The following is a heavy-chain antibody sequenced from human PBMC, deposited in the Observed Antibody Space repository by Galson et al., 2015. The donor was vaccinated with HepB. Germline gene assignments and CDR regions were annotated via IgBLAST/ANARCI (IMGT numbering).Heavy chain of an antibody. V-gene: IGHV3-30*18. CDR1: GFTFSSYG. CDR3: AKERPGYCTSTSCEPDY. D-gene: IGHD2-2*01. CDR2: ISYDGSNK. J-gene: IGHJ4*02. Sequence: SLRLSCAASGFTFSSYGMHWVRQAPGKGLEWVAVISYDGSNKYYADSVKGRFTISRDNSKNTLYLQMNSLRAGDTAVYYCAKERPGYCTSTSCEPDYWGQGTLVTVSS.